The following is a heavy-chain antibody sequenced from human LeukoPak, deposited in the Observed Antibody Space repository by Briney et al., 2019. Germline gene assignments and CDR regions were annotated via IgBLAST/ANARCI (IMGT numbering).Heavy chain of an antibody. J-gene: IGHJ5*02. CDR3: ARESGVGYYDSSGYQPLNWFDP. Sequence: SGKVSCKASGGTFSSYAISWVRQAPGQGLEWMGRIIPIFVIANYAQKFQGRVTITADKSTSTAYMELSSLRSEDTAVYYCARESGVGYYDSSGYQPLNWFDPWGQGTLVTVSS. CDR2: IIPIFVIA. CDR1: GGTFSSYA. V-gene: IGHV1-69*04. D-gene: IGHD3-22*01.